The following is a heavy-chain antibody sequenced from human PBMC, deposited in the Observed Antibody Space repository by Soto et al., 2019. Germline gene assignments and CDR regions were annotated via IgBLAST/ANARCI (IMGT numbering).Heavy chain of an antibody. J-gene: IGHJ6*02. Sequence: GGSLRLSCAASGFTFSSYAMSWVRQAPGKGLEWVSAISGSGGSTYYADSVKGRFTISRDNSKNTLYLQMNSLRSEDTAVYYCAVLKTYIAVAGGHYYYHGMDVCGHGTTVTVS. CDR3: AVLKTYIAVAGGHYYYHGMDV. D-gene: IGHD6-19*01. CDR2: ISGSGGST. CDR1: GFTFSSYA. V-gene: IGHV3-23*01.